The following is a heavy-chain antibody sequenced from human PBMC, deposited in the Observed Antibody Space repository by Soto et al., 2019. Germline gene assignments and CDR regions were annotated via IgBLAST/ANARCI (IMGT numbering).Heavy chain of an antibody. V-gene: IGHV1-8*01. CDR2: MNPNSGNT. Sequence: ASVKVSCKASGYTFTSYDINWVRQATGQGLEWMGWMNPNSGNTGYAQKFQGRVTMTRNTSIRTAYMELSSLRSEDTAVYYCARAYGSGSYTMYYYYYGMDVWGQGTTVTVSS. CDR1: GYTFTSYD. D-gene: IGHD3-10*01. CDR3: ARAYGSGSYTMYYYYYGMDV. J-gene: IGHJ6*02.